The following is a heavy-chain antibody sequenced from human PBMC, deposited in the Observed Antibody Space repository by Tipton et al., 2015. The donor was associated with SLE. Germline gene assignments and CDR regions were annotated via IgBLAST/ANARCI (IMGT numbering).Heavy chain of an antibody. CDR2: INHSGST. CDR3: ARHPGPYCGGDCSGGY. V-gene: IGHV4-34*01. J-gene: IGHJ4*02. CDR1: GGSFSGYY. D-gene: IGHD2-21*01. Sequence: TLSLTCAVYGGSFSGYYWSWIRQPPGKGLEWIGEINHSGSTNYNPSLKSRVTISVDTSKNQFSLKLSSATAADTAVYYCARHPGPYCGGDCSGGYWGQGTLVTVSS.